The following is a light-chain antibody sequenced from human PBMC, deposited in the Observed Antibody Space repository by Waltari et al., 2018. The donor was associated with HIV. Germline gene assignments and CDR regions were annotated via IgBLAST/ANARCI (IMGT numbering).Light chain of an antibody. J-gene: IGLJ2*01. CDR1: SSIIGSNS. V-gene: IGLV1-44*01. CDR2: STN. Sequence: QSVLTQPPSASGTPGQRVTISCSGGSSIIGSNSVHWYQQTPGPAPRLLLYSTNQRPSRVPDRFSGSKSGTSASLAISGLQSEDEADYYCATWDDTLNGVIFGGGTKLTVL. CDR3: ATWDDTLNGVI.